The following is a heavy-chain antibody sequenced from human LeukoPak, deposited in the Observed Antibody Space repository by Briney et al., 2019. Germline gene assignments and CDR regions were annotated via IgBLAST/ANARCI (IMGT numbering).Heavy chain of an antibody. CDR3: ARARDSSWYYFDD. J-gene: IGHJ4*02. D-gene: IGHD6-13*01. CDR1: GYTFTSYA. Sequence: ASVKVSCKASGYTFTSYAMHWVRQAPGQRLEWMGWINAGNGNTKYSQKFQGRVTITRDTSASTAYMELSSLRSEDTAVCYCARARDSSWYYFDDWGQGTLVTVSS. CDR2: INAGNGNT. V-gene: IGHV1-3*01.